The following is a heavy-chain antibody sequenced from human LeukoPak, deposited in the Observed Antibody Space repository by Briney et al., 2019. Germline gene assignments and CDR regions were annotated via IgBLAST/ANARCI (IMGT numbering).Heavy chain of an antibody. J-gene: IGHJ4*02. CDR1: GDSISSYY. Sequence: SEALSLTCTVSGDSISSYYWSWIRQPPGKGLEWIGYISYSGSTNYNPSLKSRVTISVDTSKNQFSLKLSSVTAADTAVYYCARVRHIAVAGTIIDYWGQGTLVTVSS. CDR3: ARVRHIAVAGTIIDY. D-gene: IGHD6-19*01. V-gene: IGHV4-59*08. CDR2: ISYSGST.